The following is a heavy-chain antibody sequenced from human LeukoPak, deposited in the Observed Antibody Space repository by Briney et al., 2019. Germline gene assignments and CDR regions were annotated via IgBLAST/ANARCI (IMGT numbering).Heavy chain of an antibody. CDR1: GGSISSYY. CDR2: IYYSGST. V-gene: IGHV4-59*08. CDR3: ARLKGGYFDY. D-gene: IGHD3-16*01. Sequence: SETLSLTCTVSGGSISSYYWSWIRQPPGKGLEWIGYIYYSGSTNYNPSLKSRVTISVDTSKSQFSLKLSSVTAADTAVYYCARLKGGYFDYWGQGTLVTVSS. J-gene: IGHJ4*02.